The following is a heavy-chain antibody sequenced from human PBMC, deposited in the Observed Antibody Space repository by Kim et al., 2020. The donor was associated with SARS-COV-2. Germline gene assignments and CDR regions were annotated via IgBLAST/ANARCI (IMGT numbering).Heavy chain of an antibody. Sequence: GGSLRLSCAGSGFTFSQHSMNWVRQAPGRGLEWISSITGSTSYIYYADSVKGRFTISRDNAENSLFLQMNSLRAEDTAVYYCARDSEGDLNVFDYWGQGTLVTVSS. J-gene: IGHJ4*02. CDR2: ITGSTSYI. CDR3: ARDSEGDLNVFDY. V-gene: IGHV3-21*01. CDR1: GFTFSQHS. D-gene: IGHD1-1*01.